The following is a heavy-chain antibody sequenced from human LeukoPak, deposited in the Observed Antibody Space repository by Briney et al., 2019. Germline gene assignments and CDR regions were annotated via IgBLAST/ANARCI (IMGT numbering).Heavy chain of an antibody. CDR1: GFTFSSYA. CDR3: ARDPGGNSEDYYGMDV. Sequence: GGSLRLSCAASGFTFSSYAMSWVRQAPGKGLEWVSAISGSGDSTYYADSVKGRYTISRDNSKNTLYLQMNSLRAEDTAVYYCARDPGGNSEDYYGMDVWGQGTTVTVSS. V-gene: IGHV3-23*01. D-gene: IGHD4-23*01. J-gene: IGHJ6*02. CDR2: ISGSGDST.